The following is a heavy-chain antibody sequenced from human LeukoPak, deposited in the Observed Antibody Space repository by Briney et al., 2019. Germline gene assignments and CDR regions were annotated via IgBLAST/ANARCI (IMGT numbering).Heavy chain of an antibody. CDR1: GFTFSNYA. V-gene: IGHV3-30*04. Sequence: GGSLRLSCAASGFTFSNYAMHWVRQAPGKGLEWVALISYDGSNKYFADSVKGRFTISRDNSKNTLYLQMNSLRAEDTAVYYCAGSYYYGSGSYPDYYYYMDVWGKGTTVTISS. D-gene: IGHD3-10*01. CDR2: ISYDGSNK. J-gene: IGHJ6*03. CDR3: AGSYYYGSGSYPDYYYYMDV.